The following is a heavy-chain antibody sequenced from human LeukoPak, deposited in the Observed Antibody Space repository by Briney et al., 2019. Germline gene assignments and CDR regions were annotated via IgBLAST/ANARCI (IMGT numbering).Heavy chain of an antibody. Sequence: GGSLRLSCAASGXTFSDHPMSWVRQAPGKGLEWVSAISGSGGSTYYADSVKGRFTISRDNSKNTLYLQMNSLRAEDTAVYYCAKGATVTYFDYWGQGTLVTVSS. CDR3: AKGATVTYFDY. CDR2: ISGSGGST. V-gene: IGHV3-23*01. CDR1: GXTFSDHP. D-gene: IGHD4-17*01. J-gene: IGHJ4*02.